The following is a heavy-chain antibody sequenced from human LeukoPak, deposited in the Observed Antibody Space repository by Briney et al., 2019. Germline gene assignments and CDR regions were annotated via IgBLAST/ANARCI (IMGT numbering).Heavy chain of an antibody. Sequence: PSETLSLTCTVSGGSIRSYYWSWIRQPPGKGLEWIGYIYYSGSTNYNPSLKSRVTISVDTSKNQFSLKLSSVTAADTAVYYCARESSSWSRGFDYWGQGTLVTVSS. CDR1: GGSIRSYY. V-gene: IGHV4-59*01. CDR3: ARESSSWSRGFDY. CDR2: IYYSGST. D-gene: IGHD6-13*01. J-gene: IGHJ4*02.